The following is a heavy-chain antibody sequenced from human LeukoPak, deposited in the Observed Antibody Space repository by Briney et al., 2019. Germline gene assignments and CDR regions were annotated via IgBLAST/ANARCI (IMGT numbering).Heavy chain of an antibody. CDR1: GYTFTGYY. V-gene: IGHV1-2*02. D-gene: IGHD4-23*01. CDR2: INPNSGDT. CDR3: ARGNTMVTWPAFVY. J-gene: IGHJ4*02. Sequence: ASVKVSCKASGYTFTGYYLHWVRQAPGQGLEWMGWINPNSGDTNYAQKFQGRVTMTRDTSISTAYMELSRLRSDDTAVYYCARGNTMVTWPAFVYWGQETLVTVSS.